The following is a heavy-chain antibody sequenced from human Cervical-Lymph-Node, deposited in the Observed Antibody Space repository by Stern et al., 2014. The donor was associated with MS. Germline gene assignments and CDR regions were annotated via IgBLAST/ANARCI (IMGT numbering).Heavy chain of an antibody. V-gene: IGHV2-5*02. Sequence: QITLKESGPTLVKPTQTVTLTCTLSGFSVTTAGVGVGWIRQPPGKALEWLALIYWDDAKVYSPSLKNRLIIAKDTSKNQVVLIMTDVDPVDTATYYCAHSRVKYCRGGTCYSSLFDYWGQGTLVTVSS. D-gene: IGHD2-15*01. J-gene: IGHJ4*02. CDR3: AHSRVKYCRGGTCYSSLFDY. CDR2: IYWDDAK. CDR1: GFSVTTAGVG.